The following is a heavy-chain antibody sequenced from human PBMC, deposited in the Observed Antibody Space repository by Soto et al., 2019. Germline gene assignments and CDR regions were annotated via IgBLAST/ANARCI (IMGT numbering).Heavy chain of an antibody. CDR2: IYYSGST. Sequence: SETLSLTCTVSGGSISSSSYYWGCIRQPPGKGLEWIGSIYYSGSTYYNPSLKSRVTISVDTSKNQFSLKLSSVTAADTAVYYCARIGDSGCSGGSCLGAPYYYGMDVWGQGTTVT. CDR1: GGSISSSSYY. D-gene: IGHD2-15*01. J-gene: IGHJ6*02. V-gene: IGHV4-39*01. CDR3: ARIGDSGCSGGSCLGAPYYYGMDV.